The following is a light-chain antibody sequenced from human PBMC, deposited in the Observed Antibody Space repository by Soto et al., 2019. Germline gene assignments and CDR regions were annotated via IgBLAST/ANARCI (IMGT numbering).Light chain of an antibody. CDR1: EHISTN. Sequence: EIVLTQSPATLSLSPGERATLSCRASEHISTNLAWYQQKRDQAPRLLIYDTTTRATGIPARFSGRGSGTEFTLTISSLQSEDFAVYYCQQYNNWPPKWTFGQGTKVDIK. CDR3: QQYNNWPPKWT. CDR2: DTT. J-gene: IGKJ1*01. V-gene: IGKV3-15*01.